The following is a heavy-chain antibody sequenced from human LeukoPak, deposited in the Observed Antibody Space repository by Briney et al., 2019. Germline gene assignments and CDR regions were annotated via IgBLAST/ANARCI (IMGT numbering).Heavy chain of an antibody. CDR2: IIPILGIA. J-gene: IGHJ6*02. Sequence: GSSVKVSCKAPGGTFSSYAISWVRQAPGQGLEWMGRIIPILGIANYAQKFQGRVTITADKSTSTAYMELSSLRSEDTAVYYCARARRYSSSWYQASDYYYGMDVWGQGTTVTVSS. D-gene: IGHD6-13*01. V-gene: IGHV1-69*04. CDR1: GGTFSSYA. CDR3: ARARRYSSSWYQASDYYYGMDV.